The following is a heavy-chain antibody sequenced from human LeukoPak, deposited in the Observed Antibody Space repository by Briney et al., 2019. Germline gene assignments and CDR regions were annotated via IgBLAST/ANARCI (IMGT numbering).Heavy chain of an antibody. CDR3: GRPTKYWLVRGDGVDV. V-gene: IGHV3-23*01. CDR1: GFTFSSYA. Sequence: GGSLRLSCAASGFTFSSYAMTWVRQAPGKGLEWVASIDAGGGDTYHSDSVKGRFTISRDNSMNTLYLQMNSLRADDTAVYYCGRPTKYWLVRGDGVDVWGQGTTVAVSS. D-gene: IGHD6-19*01. J-gene: IGHJ6*02. CDR2: IDAGGGDT.